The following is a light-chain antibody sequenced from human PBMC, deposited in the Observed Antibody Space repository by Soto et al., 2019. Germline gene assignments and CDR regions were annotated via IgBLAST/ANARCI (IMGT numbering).Light chain of an antibody. CDR1: SSDVGGYNY. J-gene: IGLJ2*01. Sequence: QSALTQPASVSGSPGQSITISCTGTSSDVGGYNYVSWYQQHPGKAPKHMIYDVSNRPSGVSNRFSGSKSGNTASLTISGLQAEDEADYYCSSYTSSSTRVFGGGTKLTAL. CDR2: DVS. V-gene: IGLV2-14*01. CDR3: SSYTSSSTRV.